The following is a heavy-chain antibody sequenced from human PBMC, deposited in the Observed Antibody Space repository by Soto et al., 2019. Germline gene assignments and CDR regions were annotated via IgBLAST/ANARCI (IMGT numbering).Heavy chain of an antibody. J-gene: IGHJ4*02. V-gene: IGHV4-34*01. CDR2: INHSGST. CDR1: GGSFSGYY. Sequence: QVQLQQWGAGLLKPSETLSLTCAVYGGSFSGYYWSWIRQPPGKGLGWIGEINHSGSTNYNPSLKSRVTISVDTSKNQFSLKLSSVTAADTAVYYCARGSGNYDFWSGYYFWGQGTLVTVSS. D-gene: IGHD3-3*01. CDR3: ARGSGNYDFWSGYYF.